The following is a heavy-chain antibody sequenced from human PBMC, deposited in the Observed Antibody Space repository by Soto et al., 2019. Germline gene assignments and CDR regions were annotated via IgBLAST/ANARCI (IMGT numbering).Heavy chain of an antibody. Sequence: GGSLRLSCAASGFSFSSYSMNWVRQAPGKGLEWVSSISSSSSYIYYADSVKGRFTISRDNAKNSLYLQMNRLRAEDTAVYYCARDLAARREYNWFDHYGKGTLVTVSS. V-gene: IGHV3-21*01. J-gene: IGHJ5*02. CDR2: ISSSSSYI. CDR3: ARDLAARREYNWFDH. CDR1: GFSFSSYS. D-gene: IGHD6-6*01.